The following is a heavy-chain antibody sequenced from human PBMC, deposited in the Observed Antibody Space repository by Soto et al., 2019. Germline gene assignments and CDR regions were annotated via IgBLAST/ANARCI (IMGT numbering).Heavy chain of an antibody. Sequence: NPSETLSLTCTVSGGSISSNNWWSWVRQPPGKGLEWIGEIYHSGSTNYNPSLKSRVTISVDKSKNQFSLKLSSVTAADTAVYYCARVYSGTWGWFDPWGQGTLVTVSS. V-gene: IGHV4-4*02. D-gene: IGHD5-12*01. CDR3: ARVYSGTWGWFDP. CDR2: IYHSGST. CDR1: GGSISSNNW. J-gene: IGHJ5*02.